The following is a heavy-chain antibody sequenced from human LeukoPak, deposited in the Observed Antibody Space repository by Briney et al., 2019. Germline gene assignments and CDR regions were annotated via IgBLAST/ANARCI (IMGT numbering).Heavy chain of an antibody. CDR1: GFTFSSDA. Sequence: GGSLRLSCAASGFTFSSDAMHWVRQAPGKGLEWVAFISYDGNIKRYADSVKGRFTISRDNSKNTLYLQMNSLRAEDTAVYHCAKDRSTTWACDYWGQGTLVTVSS. CDR3: AKDRSTTWACDY. J-gene: IGHJ4*02. V-gene: IGHV3-30*18. CDR2: ISYDGNIK. D-gene: IGHD1-14*01.